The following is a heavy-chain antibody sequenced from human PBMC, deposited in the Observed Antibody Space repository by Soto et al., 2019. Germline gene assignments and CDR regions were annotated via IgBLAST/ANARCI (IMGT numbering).Heavy chain of an antibody. V-gene: IGHV1-3*01. CDR1: GYTFTSYT. Sequence: QVQLVQSGGEVKKPGASVKVPCKASGYTFTSYTMHWVRQAPGQRLEWMGWINAGTGNTKYSQKFQGRVTMTRDTYASTVYVELSSLGSEDTAVYYCAREGYGAGIYPLDYWGQGALVTVSS. D-gene: IGHD3-10*01. CDR3: AREGYGAGIYPLDY. CDR2: INAGTGNT. J-gene: IGHJ4*02.